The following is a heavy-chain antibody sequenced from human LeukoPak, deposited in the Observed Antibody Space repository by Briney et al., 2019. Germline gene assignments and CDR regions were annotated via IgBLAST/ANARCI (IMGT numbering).Heavy chain of an antibody. D-gene: IGHD3-10*01. V-gene: IGHV3-30-3*01. Sequence: GGSLRLSCAASGFTFSRYTMHWIRQSPDKGLEWVAVISHHEINRYYADSVKGRFTISRDNSKNTLYLQMNSLRAEDTAVYYCAREGRSRWFGEGYFDYWGQGTLVTVSS. CDR1: GFTFSRYT. CDR3: AREGRSRWFGEGYFDY. J-gene: IGHJ4*02. CDR2: ISHHEINR.